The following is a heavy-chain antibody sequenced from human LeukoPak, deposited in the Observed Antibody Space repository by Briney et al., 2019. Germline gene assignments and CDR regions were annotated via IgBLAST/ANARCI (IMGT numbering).Heavy chain of an antibody. CDR1: GYTFTSYA. Sequence: ASVKVSCKASGYTFTSYAMHWVRQAPGQRLEWMGWINAGNGNTKYSQKFQGRVTMTTDTSTSTVYMKLRSLRSDDTAVYYCARLVCSSTTCYSFYFDYWGQGTLVTVSS. J-gene: IGHJ4*02. D-gene: IGHD2-2*02. CDR2: INAGNGNT. CDR3: ARLVCSSTTCYSFYFDY. V-gene: IGHV1-3*01.